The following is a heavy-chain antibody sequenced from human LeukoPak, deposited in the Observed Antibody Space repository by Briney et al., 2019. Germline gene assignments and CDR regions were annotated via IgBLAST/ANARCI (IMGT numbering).Heavy chain of an antibody. CDR1: GYTCTGYY. J-gene: IGHJ4*02. Sequence: ASVKVSCKASGYTCTGYYMHWVRQAPGQGLEWMGWINPNSGGTNYAQQFQGRVTMTRDTSISTAYMELSRLRSDDTAVYYCARAAPVAAHIDYWGQGTLVTVSS. V-gene: IGHV1-2*02. D-gene: IGHD6-13*01. CDR2: INPNSGGT. CDR3: ARAAPVAAHIDY.